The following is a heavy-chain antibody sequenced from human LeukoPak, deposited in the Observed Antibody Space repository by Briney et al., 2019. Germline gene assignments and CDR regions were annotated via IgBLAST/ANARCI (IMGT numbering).Heavy chain of an antibody. CDR3: ARSYPDYYDTSDYYKPHYFDY. V-gene: IGHV2-26*01. D-gene: IGHD3-22*01. CDR2: IFSNDEK. CDR1: GFSLRNPRMG. J-gene: IGHJ4*02. Sequence: SGPTLVKPTETLTLTCTVSGFSLRNPRMGVSWIRQPPGKALEWLAHIFSNDEKSYSTSLKNRLTLSRDTSKSQVVLTLTNMDPVDTATYYCARSYPDYYDTSDYYKPHYFDYWGQGTLVTVSS.